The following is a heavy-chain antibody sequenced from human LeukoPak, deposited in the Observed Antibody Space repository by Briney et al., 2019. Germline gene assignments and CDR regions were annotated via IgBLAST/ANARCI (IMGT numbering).Heavy chain of an antibody. CDR1: GFTFSSYG. V-gene: IGHV3-30*18. CDR3: AKVRGGVDGDY. CDR2: ISYDGSNK. Sequence: GRSLRLSCAASGFTFSSYGMHWVRQAPGKGLEWVAVISYDGSNKYYADSVKGRFTISRDNSKNTLYLQMNSLRAEDTAVYYCAKVRGGVDGDYWGQRTLVTVSS. D-gene: IGHD3-16*01. J-gene: IGHJ4*02.